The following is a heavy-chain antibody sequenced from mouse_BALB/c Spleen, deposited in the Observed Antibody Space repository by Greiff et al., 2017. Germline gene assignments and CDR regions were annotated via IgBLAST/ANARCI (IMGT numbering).Heavy chain of an antibody. D-gene: IGHD2-1*01. V-gene: IGHV1-15*01. CDR2: IDPETGGT. J-gene: IGHJ2*01. CDR1: GYTFTDYE. CDR3: THGNYFDY. Sequence: QVQLKESGAELVRPGASVTLSCKASGYTFTDYEMHWVKQTPVHGLEWIGAIDPETGGTAYNQKFKGKATLTADKSSSTAYMELRSLTSEDSAVYYCTHGNYFDYWGQGTTLTVSS.